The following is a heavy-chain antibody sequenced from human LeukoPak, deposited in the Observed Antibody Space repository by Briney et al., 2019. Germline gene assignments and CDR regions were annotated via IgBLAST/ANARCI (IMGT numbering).Heavy chain of an antibody. CDR2: ISGSGGST. J-gene: IGHJ6*02. CDR3: AKDQQYYYYYGMDV. V-gene: IGHV3-23*01. Sequence: GGSLRLSCAASGFTFSSYAMSWVRQAPGKGLEWVSAISGSGGSTYYADSVKGRFTISGDNSKNTLYLQMNSLRAEDTAVYYCAKDQQYYYYYGMDVWGQGTTVTVSS. D-gene: IGHD6-13*01. CDR1: GFTFSSYA.